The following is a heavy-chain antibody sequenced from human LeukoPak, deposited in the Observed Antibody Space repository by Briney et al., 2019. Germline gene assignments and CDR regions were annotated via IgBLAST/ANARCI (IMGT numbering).Heavy chain of an antibody. V-gene: IGHV4-59*08. D-gene: IGHD5-18*01. CDR2: IYYTGST. CDR3: ARLNGYSYGTNFDY. J-gene: IGHJ4*02. Sequence: SETLSLTCTVSGGSISSYYWSWIRQPPGKGLEWIGYIYYTGSTNYNPSLKSRVSMSVDTSKKQFPLKLTSVTAADTAVYYCARLNGYSYGTNFDYWGQGTLVTVSS. CDR1: GGSISSYY.